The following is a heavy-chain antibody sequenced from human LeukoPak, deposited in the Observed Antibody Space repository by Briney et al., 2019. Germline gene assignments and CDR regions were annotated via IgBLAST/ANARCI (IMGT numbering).Heavy chain of an antibody. Sequence: SETLFLTCTVSGGSIRSTNYYWGWVRQSPGKGLEWIGTIYYSGRAYYNPSLKSRVAISVDTSENRFSLTLTSVTAADTAVYCARHDGWHLGDLSFIPGAFFDFWGQGTLVAVSS. V-gene: IGHV4-39*01. CDR3: ARHDGWHLGDLSFIPGAFFDF. D-gene: IGHD3-16*02. J-gene: IGHJ4*02. CDR1: GGSIRSTNYY. CDR2: IYYSGRA.